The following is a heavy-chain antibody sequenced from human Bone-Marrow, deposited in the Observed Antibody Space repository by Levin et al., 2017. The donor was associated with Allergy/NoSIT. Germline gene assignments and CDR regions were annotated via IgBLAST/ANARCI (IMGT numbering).Heavy chain of an antibody. CDR3: VRIANSFGP. CDR1: GDSISSGDYY. J-gene: IGHJ5*02. CDR2: IEYSGDT. Sequence: SQTLSLTCAVSGDSISSGDYYWGWIRQTPERGLEWLGHIEYSGDTYYNSSLESRIIISVDTSKNQFSLRLRSMTVADTAMYFCVRIANSFGPWGQGILVTVSS. V-gene: IGHV4-30-4*01.